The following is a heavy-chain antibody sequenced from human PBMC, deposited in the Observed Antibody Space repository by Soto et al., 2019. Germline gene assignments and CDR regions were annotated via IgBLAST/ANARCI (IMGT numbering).Heavy chain of an antibody. CDR3: AKDSSAAVDY. CDR1: GFTLRTSG. Sequence: QVQLVESGGGVVQPGGSLRLSCVASGFTLRTSGMHWVRQAPSKGLEWVAVISHDGSNQFYAESVKGRFTISRDNSKNMLYLQMNSLRADDSAVYFCAKDSSAAVDYWGQGTVVTVSS. D-gene: IGHD6-25*01. CDR2: ISHDGSNQ. J-gene: IGHJ4*02. V-gene: IGHV3-30*18.